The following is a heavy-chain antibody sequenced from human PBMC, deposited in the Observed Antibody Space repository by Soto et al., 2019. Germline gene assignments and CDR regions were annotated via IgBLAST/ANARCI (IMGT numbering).Heavy chain of an antibody. V-gene: IGHV1-2*02. D-gene: IGHD3-10*01. Sequence: GDSVQVSCKASGYTFSAYYTHWVRQAPGQGLEWMGWMNPKSGGTYFAQKFQGRVTMTRDTSTSTAYMEVKRLRSDDTAVYYCTRHGLGAFDIWGQGTIVTVS. CDR3: TRHGLGAFDI. CDR2: MNPKSGGT. CDR1: GYTFSAYY. J-gene: IGHJ3*02.